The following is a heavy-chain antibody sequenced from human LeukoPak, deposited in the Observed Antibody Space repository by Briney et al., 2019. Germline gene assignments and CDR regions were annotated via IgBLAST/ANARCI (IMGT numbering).Heavy chain of an antibody. CDR3: ARAEGIAARVDY. CDR1: GGTFSSYA. J-gene: IGHJ4*02. CDR2: IIPIFGTA. V-gene: IGHV1-69*06. Sequence: SVKVSCKASGGTFSSYAISWVRQAPGQGLEWMGGIIPIFGTANYAQKFQGRVTITADKSTSTAYMELSSLRSEDTAVYYCARAEGIAARVDYWGQGTLVTVSS. D-gene: IGHD6-6*01.